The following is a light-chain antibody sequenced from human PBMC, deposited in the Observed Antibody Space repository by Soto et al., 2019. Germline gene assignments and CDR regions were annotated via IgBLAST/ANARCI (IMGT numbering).Light chain of an antibody. CDR2: KAS. Sequence: DIQMTQSPSTLSASVGDRVTITCRASQSISTWLAWYQQKPGKAPKLLIYKASSLEGGVPSRFGGSGSWTLFNSTISSLHPDDFATYYCQQYNTYPLAFGGGTTVDIK. CDR1: QSISTW. V-gene: IGKV1-5*03. J-gene: IGKJ4*01. CDR3: QQYNTYPLA.